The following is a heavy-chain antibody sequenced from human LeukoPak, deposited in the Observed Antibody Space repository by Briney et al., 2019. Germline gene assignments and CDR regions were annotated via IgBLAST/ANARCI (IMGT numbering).Heavy chain of an antibody. CDR3: ARVRGYWFES. D-gene: IGHD3-16*01. V-gene: IGHV3-48*03. CDR2: INSGGITK. CDR1: GFTFTTYK. Sequence: PGGSLRLSCAAYGFTFTTYKIKWVRQAPGKGLEWVSYINSGGITKYYADSMKGRFTISRDNAKNSLSLQMNSLRAEDTAVYYCARVRGYWFESWGQGTLVTVSS. J-gene: IGHJ5*01.